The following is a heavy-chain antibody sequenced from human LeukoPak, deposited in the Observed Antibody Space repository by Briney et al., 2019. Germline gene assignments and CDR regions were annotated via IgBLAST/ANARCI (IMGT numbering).Heavy chain of an antibody. CDR3: VRLRRPVSSSWYFVY. CDR2: VYYSGST. J-gene: IGHJ4*02. Sequence: HSETLSLTCTVSGGSISSYYWSWIRQPPGRGVAGIGYVYYSGSTKDNPCLKSRVTISEDRSKYQFPLELGSETPASTALCYCVRLRRPVSSSWYFVYWGEGTLVTVSS. V-gene: IGHV4-59*01. CDR1: GGSISSYY. D-gene: IGHD6-13*01.